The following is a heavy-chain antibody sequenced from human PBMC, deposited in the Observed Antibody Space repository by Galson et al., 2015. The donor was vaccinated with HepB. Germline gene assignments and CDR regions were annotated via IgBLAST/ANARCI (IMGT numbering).Heavy chain of an antibody. CDR3: ARDLPKYYDSSGYDFDY. CDR1: GGTFSSYT. Sequence: QSGAEVKKPGESLKTSCKASGGTFSSYTISWVRQAPGQGLEWMGRIIPILGIANYAQKFQGRVTITADKSTSTAYMELSSLRSEGTAVYYCARDLPKYYDSSGYDFDYWGQGTLVTVSS. D-gene: IGHD3-22*01. V-gene: IGHV1-69*04. CDR2: IIPILGIA. J-gene: IGHJ4*02.